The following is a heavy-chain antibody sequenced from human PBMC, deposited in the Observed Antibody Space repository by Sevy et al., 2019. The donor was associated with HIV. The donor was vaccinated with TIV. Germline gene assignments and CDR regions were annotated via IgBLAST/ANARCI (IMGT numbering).Heavy chain of an antibody. V-gene: IGHV3-21*04. J-gene: IGHJ6*02. Sequence: GGSLRLSCAASGSSFESFAMNWVRQAPGKGLEWVAYISKSSSYIYCADSVKRRFTISRDNAKNSLFLQMNSLGAEDTAIYYCTRDSGIDYYEKGMDLWGQGTTVTVSS. CDR2: ISKSSSYI. D-gene: IGHD3-22*01. CDR1: GSSFESFA. CDR3: TRDSGIDYYEKGMDL.